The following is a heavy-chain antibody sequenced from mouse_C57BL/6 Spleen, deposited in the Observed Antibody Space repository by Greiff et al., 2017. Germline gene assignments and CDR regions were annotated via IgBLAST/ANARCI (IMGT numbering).Heavy chain of an antibody. V-gene: IGHV1-80*01. Sequence: VQVVESGAELVKPGASVKISCKASGYAFSSYWMNWVKQRPGKGLEWIGQIYPGDGDTNYNGKFKGKATLTADKSSGTAYMQLSSLTSEDSAVYFCARAYHYYAMDYWGQGTSVTVSS. J-gene: IGHJ4*01. CDR1: GYAFSSYW. CDR2: IYPGDGDT. CDR3: ARAYHYYAMDY.